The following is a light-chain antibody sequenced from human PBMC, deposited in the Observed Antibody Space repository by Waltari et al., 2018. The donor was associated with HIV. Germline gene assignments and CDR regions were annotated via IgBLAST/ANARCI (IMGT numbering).Light chain of an antibody. CDR2: NAN. CDR1: YIAIGIYDS. V-gene: IGLV2-18*02. Sequence: QSALTQPASVSGSPGQSVTISCIGSYIAIGIYDSISLYHHPPNRAPRLVVFNANSRPSGSPFRFAGSKSGNTASLTISGLQADDEGVYYCSSYVTGGSLLFGGGTQVTVL. J-gene: IGLJ3*02. CDR3: SSYVTGGSLL.